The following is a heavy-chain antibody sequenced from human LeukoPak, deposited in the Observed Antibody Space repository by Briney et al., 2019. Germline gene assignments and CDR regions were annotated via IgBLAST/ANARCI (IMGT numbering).Heavy chain of an antibody. J-gene: IGHJ4*02. CDR1: GYTFTGYY. Sequence: SSVKVSCTASGYTFTGYYMHWVRQAPGQGLEWMGWINPNSGGTNYAQKFLGRVTMTRDTSISTAYMELSRLRSDDTAVYYCARDRLVLRGYGTLHFDYWGQGTLVTVYS. CDR2: INPNSGGT. CDR3: ARDRLVLRGYGTLHFDY. D-gene: IGHD3-22*01. V-gene: IGHV1-2*02.